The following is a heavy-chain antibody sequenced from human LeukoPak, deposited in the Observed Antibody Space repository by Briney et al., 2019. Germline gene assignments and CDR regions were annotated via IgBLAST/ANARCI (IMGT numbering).Heavy chain of an antibody. D-gene: IGHD6-19*01. CDR1: GFIFSDHW. V-gene: IGHV3-7*04. J-gene: IGHJ4*02. Sequence: GGSLRLSCAASGFIFSDHWMSWFRQAPGKGLEWVANIKEDGSEKYYVDSVKGRLTISRDNAKNALFLQMNSLRVEDTAVCYCARGRGWVFDYWGQGTLVTVSS. CDR2: IKEDGSEK. CDR3: ARGRGWVFDY.